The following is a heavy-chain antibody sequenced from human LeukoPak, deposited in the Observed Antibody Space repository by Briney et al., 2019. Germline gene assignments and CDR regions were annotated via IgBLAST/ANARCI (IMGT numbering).Heavy chain of an antibody. D-gene: IGHD6-13*01. CDR2: IYHSGST. CDR3: ARGPLAAAVYFYYYYYMDV. J-gene: IGHJ6*03. V-gene: IGHV4-38-2*02. CDR1: GYSISTGYY. Sequence: SETLSLTCTVSGYSISTGYYWGWIRQPPGKGLEWIGSIYHSGSTYSNPSLKSRVTISVDTSKNQFSLKLSSVTAADTAVYYCARGPLAAAVYFYYYYYMDVWGKGTTVTVSS.